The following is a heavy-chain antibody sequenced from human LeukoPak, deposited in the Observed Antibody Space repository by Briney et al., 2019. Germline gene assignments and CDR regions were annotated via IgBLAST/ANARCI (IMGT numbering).Heavy chain of an antibody. V-gene: IGHV3-23*01. CDR2: ISNSDYNT. CDR3: GKATGTLGN. Sequence: PGGSLRLSCAASGFTFSSYEMNWVRQAPGKGLEWVSTISNSDYNTYYTDSVKGRFTISRDNSKNTLYLQMNSLTADDTAIYYCGKATGTLGNWGQGTLVTVSS. J-gene: IGHJ4*02. D-gene: IGHD1-1*01. CDR1: GFTFSSYE.